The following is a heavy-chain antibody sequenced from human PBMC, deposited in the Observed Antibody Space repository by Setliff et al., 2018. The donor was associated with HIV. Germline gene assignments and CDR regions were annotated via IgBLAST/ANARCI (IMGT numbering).Heavy chain of an antibody. CDR1: GYTLTELS. J-gene: IGHJ6*03. V-gene: IGHV1-24*01. D-gene: IGHD6-19*01. CDR3: ARVQTMAVAGTQYYYMDV. CDR2: FDPEDGET. Sequence: ASVKVSCKISGYTLTELSIHWVRQAPGKGLEWMANFDPEDGETFYAQKFQGRLTMTEDTSTDTAYMELSSLRSEDTAVYYCARVQTMAVAGTQYYYMDVWGKGTTVTVSS.